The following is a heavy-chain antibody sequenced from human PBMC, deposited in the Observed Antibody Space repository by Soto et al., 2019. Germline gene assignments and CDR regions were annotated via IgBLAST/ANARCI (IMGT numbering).Heavy chain of an antibody. V-gene: IGHV1-8*01. CDR2: MQPSSGRT. CDR3: ARGVTAGADY. CDR1: GYSFTSLD. Sequence: ASVKVSCKASGYSFTSLDINWVRQTTVQGLEWMGWMQPSSGRTGYAQKFQGRVTMTRDTYINTAYMELSSLTSDDTAFYYCARGVTAGADYWGQGTLVNVSS. J-gene: IGHJ4*02. D-gene: IGHD1-26*01.